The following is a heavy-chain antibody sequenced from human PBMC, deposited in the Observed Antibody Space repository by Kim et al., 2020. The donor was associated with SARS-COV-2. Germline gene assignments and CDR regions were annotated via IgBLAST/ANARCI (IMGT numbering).Heavy chain of an antibody. V-gene: IGHV4-4*02. CDR2: IYHSGTT. Sequence: SETLSLTCGVSGGSISSNNWWSWVRQPPGKGLEWIGDIYHSGTTNYNPSLKSRVTISVDKSKNQLSPNLRSMTAADTAVYYCARPVAGSVWDVWGQGTTVTVSS. J-gene: IGHJ6*02. D-gene: IGHD6-19*01. CDR1: GGSISSNNW. CDR3: ARPVAGSVWDV.